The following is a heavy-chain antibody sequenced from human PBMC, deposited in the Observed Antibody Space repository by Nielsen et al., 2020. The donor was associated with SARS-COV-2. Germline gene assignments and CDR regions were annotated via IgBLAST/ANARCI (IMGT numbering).Heavy chain of an antibody. CDR1: GGSISSSSYY. V-gene: IGHV4-39*01. Sequence: SETLSLTCAVSGGSISSSSYYWGWLRPPPGKGLDWIGSIYYSGSTYYNPSPKSRVTISVDTSKNQFSLNLSSVTAADTAVYYCANRALGLRGFVFDYWGQGILVTVSS. J-gene: IGHJ4*02. D-gene: IGHD1-14*01. CDR3: ANRALGLRGFVFDY. CDR2: IYYSGST.